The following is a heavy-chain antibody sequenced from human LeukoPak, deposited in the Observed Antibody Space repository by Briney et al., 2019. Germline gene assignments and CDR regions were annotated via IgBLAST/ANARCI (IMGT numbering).Heavy chain of an antibody. J-gene: IGHJ3*02. CDR2: IYTSGST. CDR1: GGSIKNSY. CDR3: AREKYSSSWDALDDAFDI. V-gene: IGHV4-4*07. D-gene: IGHD6-13*01. Sequence: SETLSLTCTVSGGSIKNSYCSWIRQPAGKGLEWIGRIYTSGSTNYNPSLKSRVTMSIDTSKNQFSLRLTSVTAADTAVYYCAREKYSSSWDALDDAFDIWGQGTVVTVS.